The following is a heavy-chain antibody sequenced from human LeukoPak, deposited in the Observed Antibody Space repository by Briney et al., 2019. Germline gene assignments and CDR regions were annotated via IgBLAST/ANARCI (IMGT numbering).Heavy chain of an antibody. CDR1: GFTFSSYW. J-gene: IGHJ5*02. V-gene: IGHV3-7*01. D-gene: IGHD2-21*01. Sequence: GSLRLSCAASGFTFSSYWMCWVRQAPGKGLEWVANIKQDGSEKYYVDSVKGRFTISGDNAKNSLYLQMNSLRAENTAVYYCARATASNWFDPWGQGTLVTVSS. CDR2: IKQDGSEK. CDR3: ARATASNWFDP.